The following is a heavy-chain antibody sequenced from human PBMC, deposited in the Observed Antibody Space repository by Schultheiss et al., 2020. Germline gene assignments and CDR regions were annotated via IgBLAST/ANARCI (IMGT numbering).Heavy chain of an antibody. J-gene: IGHJ4*02. Sequence: GGSLRLSCAASGFTFSDYYMNWVRQAPGKGLEWVSFISSSSSNIYYADSVKGRFAISRDNAKNSLYLQMNSLRAEDTAVYYCVSPHDHGIYWGQGTLVTVSS. CDR3: VSPHDHGIY. CDR2: ISSSSSNI. CDR1: GFTFSDYY. V-gene: IGHV3-21*01. D-gene: IGHD1-14*01.